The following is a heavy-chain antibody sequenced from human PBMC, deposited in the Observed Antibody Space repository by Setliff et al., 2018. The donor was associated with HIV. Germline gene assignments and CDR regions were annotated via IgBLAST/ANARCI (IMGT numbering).Heavy chain of an antibody. CDR1: GYTFTSYP. CDR3: ARNQGDSSGWYAGDY. D-gene: IGHD6-19*01. CDR2: INTSGGSA. J-gene: IGHJ4*01. V-gene: IGHV1-46*01. Sequence: ASGKVSCKASGYTFTSYPMHWVRQAPGQGLEWMGVINTSGGSAGYAEKFRGRVTMTRDTSTSTVYMDLRNLRSEDTAVYYCARNQGDSSGWYAGDYWGHGTLVTVSS.